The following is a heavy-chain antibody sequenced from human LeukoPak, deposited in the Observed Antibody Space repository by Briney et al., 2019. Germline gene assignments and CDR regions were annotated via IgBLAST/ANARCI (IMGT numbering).Heavy chain of an antibody. V-gene: IGHV3-33*01. J-gene: IGHJ6*03. D-gene: IGHD1-26*01. CDR1: GFTFSSYG. CDR3: AREPRENYYYYMDV. CDR2: IWYDGSNK. Sequence: GGSLRLSCAASGFTFSSYGMHWVRQAPGKGLEWVAVIWYDGSNKYYADSVKGRFTISRDNSKDTLYLQMNSLRAEDTAVYYCAREPRENYYYYMDVWGKGATVTVSS.